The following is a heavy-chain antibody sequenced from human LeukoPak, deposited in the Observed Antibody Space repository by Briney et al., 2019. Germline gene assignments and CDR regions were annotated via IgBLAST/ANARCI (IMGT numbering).Heavy chain of an antibody. V-gene: IGHV4-39*01. CDR2: IYYSGST. Sequence: SETLSLTCTVSGGSISSSSYYWGWIRQPPGKGLEWIGSIYYSGSTYYNPSLKSRVTISVDTSKNQFSLKLSSVTAADTAVYYCARQGPRWSIVVVPAFDYWGQGTLVTVSS. CDR1: GGSISSSSYY. J-gene: IGHJ4*02. D-gene: IGHD2-2*01. CDR3: ARQGPRWSIVVVPAFDY.